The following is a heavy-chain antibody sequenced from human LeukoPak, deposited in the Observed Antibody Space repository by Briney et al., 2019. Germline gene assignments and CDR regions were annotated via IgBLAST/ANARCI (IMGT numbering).Heavy chain of an antibody. Sequence: GGSLRLSCAASGFTFSSYEMNWVRQAPGKGLEWVSEISSSGDSTYYADSVKGRFTISRDTSKNTLYLQMSSLRAEDTAVYYCAKDGGIVGTADAFDIWGQGTIVTVSS. D-gene: IGHD1-26*01. CDR3: AKDGGIVGTADAFDI. CDR1: GFTFSSYE. CDR2: ISSSGDST. J-gene: IGHJ3*02. V-gene: IGHV3-23*01.